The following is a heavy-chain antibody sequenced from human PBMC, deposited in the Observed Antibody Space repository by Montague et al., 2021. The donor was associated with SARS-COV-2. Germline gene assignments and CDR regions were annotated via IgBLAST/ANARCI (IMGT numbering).Heavy chain of an antibody. CDR2: SNESGST. J-gene: IGHJ4*02. CDR1: GGSFSNHY. D-gene: IGHD3-16*01. V-gene: IGHV4-34*01. Sequence: SETLSLTCAVYGGSFSNHYWSWIRQSPGKGLEWIGESNESGSTNYNPSLKSRVTISVDTSKNQFSLNLKSVTAADTAVYYCARGTLSVKWAVVVVLGGICCFDSWGQGTLVAVSS. CDR3: ARGTLSVKWAVVVVLGGICCFDS.